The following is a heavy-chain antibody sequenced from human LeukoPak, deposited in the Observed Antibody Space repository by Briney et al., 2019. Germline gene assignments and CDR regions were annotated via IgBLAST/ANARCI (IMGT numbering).Heavy chain of an antibody. D-gene: IGHD2-21*01. J-gene: IGHJ4*02. CDR3: ARGNSDRFPPYMDY. CDR2: IYHSGST. CDR1: GYSISSGNY. V-gene: IGHV4-38-2*02. Sequence: SETLSLTCTVSGYSISSGNYWGWIRQSPGKGLEWIGTIYHSGSTYYNPSLKSRATISVDTSKNQISLRLSSVTAADTAIYYCARGNSDRFPPYMDYWGQGILVTVSS.